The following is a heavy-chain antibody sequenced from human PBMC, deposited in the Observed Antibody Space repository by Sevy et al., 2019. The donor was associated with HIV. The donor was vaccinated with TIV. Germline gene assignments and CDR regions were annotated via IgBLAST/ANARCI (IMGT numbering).Heavy chain of an antibody. V-gene: IGHV3-23*01. CDR1: GFTFSKYS. CDR2: LSFGCGEI. CDR3: AREGCTKPHDY. Sequence: GSLRLSCAASGFTFSKYSMSWVRQPPGKGLEWVSTLSFGCGEINYAGSVKARFTISRDNSKSSVYLQMNNLRPEDTAVYYCAREGCTKPHDYWGQGTLVTVSS. D-gene: IGHD2-8*01. J-gene: IGHJ4*02.